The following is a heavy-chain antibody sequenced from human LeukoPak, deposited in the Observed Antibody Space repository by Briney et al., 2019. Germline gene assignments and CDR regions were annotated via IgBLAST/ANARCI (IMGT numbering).Heavy chain of an antibody. Sequence: SETLSLTCAVSGGSISSGGYSWSWIRQPPGKGLEWIGYIYHSGSTYYNPSLKSRVTISVDRSKNQFSLKLSSVTAADTAVYYCAREDYYDNSGYRWRAFDIWGQGTMVTVSS. D-gene: IGHD3-22*01. CDR3: AREDYYDNSGYRWRAFDI. CDR1: GGSISSGGYS. J-gene: IGHJ3*02. V-gene: IGHV4-30-2*01. CDR2: IYHSGST.